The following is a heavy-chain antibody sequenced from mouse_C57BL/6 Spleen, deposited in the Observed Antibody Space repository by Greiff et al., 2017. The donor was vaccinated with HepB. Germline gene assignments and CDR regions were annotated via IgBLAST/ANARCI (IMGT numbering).Heavy chain of an antibody. CDR3: ARVGLYAMDY. D-gene: IGHD4-1*01. V-gene: IGHV1-82*01. CDR1: GYAFSSSW. J-gene: IGHJ4*01. CDR2: IYPGDGDT. Sequence: VKLVESGPELVKPGASVKISCKASGYAFSSSWMNWVKQRPGKGLEWIGRIYPGDGDTNYNGKFKGKATLTADKSSSTAYMQLSSLTSEDSAVYFCARVGLYAMDYWGQGTSVTVSS.